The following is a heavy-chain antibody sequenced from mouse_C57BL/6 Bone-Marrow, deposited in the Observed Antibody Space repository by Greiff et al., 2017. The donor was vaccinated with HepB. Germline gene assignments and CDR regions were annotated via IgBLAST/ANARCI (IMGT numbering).Heavy chain of an antibody. D-gene: IGHD1-1*01. V-gene: IGHV8-12*01. Sequence: ESGPGILQSSQTLSLTCSFSGFSLSTSGMGVSWIRQPSGKGLEWLAHIYWDDDKRYNPSLKSRLTISKDTSRNQVFLKITSVDTADTATYYCAQTYYYGSSPFAYWGQGTLVTVSA. J-gene: IGHJ3*01. CDR1: GFSLSTSGMG. CDR2: IYWDDDK. CDR3: AQTYYYGSSPFAY.